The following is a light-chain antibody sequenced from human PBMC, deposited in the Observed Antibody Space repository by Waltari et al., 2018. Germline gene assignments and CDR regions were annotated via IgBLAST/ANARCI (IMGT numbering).Light chain of an antibody. V-gene: IGLV2-14*01. CDR2: DVS. CDR3: CSFTSRSTWV. J-gene: IGLJ3*02. Sequence: QSALTQPASVSGSPGQSITISCPGTSIDVGGYNYVSWYQQHPGKVPKLLIFDVSNRPSGVSKHFSGSKSGNTASPTLSGLQAEDESDYYCCSFTSRSTWVFGGGTKLTVL. CDR1: SIDVGGYNY.